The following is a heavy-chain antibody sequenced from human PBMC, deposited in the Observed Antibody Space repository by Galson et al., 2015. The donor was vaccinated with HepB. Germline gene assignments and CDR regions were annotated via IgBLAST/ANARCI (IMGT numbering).Heavy chain of an antibody. V-gene: IGHV3-7*03. CDR2: TNQDGSEK. CDR3: ARVENAWLDY. D-gene: IGHD3-9*01. CDR1: GFVFRGYW. J-gene: IGHJ4*02. Sequence: SLRLSCAASGFVFRGYWMRWVRQAPGKGLEWVATTNQDGSEKKYVDSVKGRFTISRDNAKNSLYLQMNSLRAEDTAVYYCARVENAWLDYWGQGILVTVSS.